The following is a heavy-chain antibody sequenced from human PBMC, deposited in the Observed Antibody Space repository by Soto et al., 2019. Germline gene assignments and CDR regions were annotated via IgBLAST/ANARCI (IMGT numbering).Heavy chain of an antibody. CDR3: ARPARLLWFGELPFDI. CDR1: GYTFTTYA. D-gene: IGHD3-10*01. CDR2: IKAGNGNT. V-gene: IGHV1-3*01. J-gene: IGHJ3*02. Sequence: QVQLVQSGAEVKKPGASVKVSCKASGYTFTTYAMHWVRQAPGQRLEWMGWIKAGNGNTKYSQKFQGRVTITRDTPASTAHRGLRSLRSEETAVYYCARPARLLWFGELPFDIWGQGTMVTVSS.